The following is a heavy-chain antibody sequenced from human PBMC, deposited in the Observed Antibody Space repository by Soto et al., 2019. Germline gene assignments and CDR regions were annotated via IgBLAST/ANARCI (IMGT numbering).Heavy chain of an antibody. CDR1: GGTFSSYS. Sequence: QVQLVQSGAEVKKPGSSVKVSCKASGGTFSSYSINWVRQAPGQGLEWMGEIIPIFGTANYAQKYQGRVTMTADESTSTAYMELSSLRSEDTAMYYCARDGGRHSGGIDYGGQGTLVTVSS. V-gene: IGHV1-69*01. CDR3: ARDGGRHSGGIDY. D-gene: IGHD1-26*01. J-gene: IGHJ4*02. CDR2: IIPIFGTA.